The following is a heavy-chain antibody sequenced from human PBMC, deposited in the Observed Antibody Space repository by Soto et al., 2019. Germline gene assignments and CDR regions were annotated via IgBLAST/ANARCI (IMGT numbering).Heavy chain of an antibody. CDR3: ARRRRCSGSYYWFDP. Sequence: SETLSLTCTVSGGSIISGGYYWSLIRQHPGKGLEWIGYIYYSGSTYYNPSLKSRVTISVDTSKNQFSLKLSSVTAADTAVYYCARRRRCSGSYYWFDPWGQGTLVTVSS. CDR1: GGSIISGGYY. D-gene: IGHD3-10*02. V-gene: IGHV4-31*03. CDR2: IYYSGST. J-gene: IGHJ5*02.